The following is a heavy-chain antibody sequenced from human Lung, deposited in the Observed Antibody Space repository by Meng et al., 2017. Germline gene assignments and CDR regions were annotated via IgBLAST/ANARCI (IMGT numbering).Heavy chain of an antibody. CDR3: ASGWFGELFGYFDL. V-gene: IGHV7-4-1*02. J-gene: IGHJ2*01. CDR1: GYPFTSYA. D-gene: IGHD3-10*01. CDR2: INTNTGNP. Sequence: QGQRVQSGSELKKPGASVKVSCKASGYPFTSYAMNWVRQAPGQGLEWMGWINTNTGNPTYAQGFTGRFVFSLDTSVSTAYLQISSLKAEDTAVYYCASGWFGELFGYFDLWGRGTLVTVSS.